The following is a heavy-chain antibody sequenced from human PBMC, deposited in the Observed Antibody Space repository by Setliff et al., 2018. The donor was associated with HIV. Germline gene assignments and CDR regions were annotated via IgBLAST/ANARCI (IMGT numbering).Heavy chain of an antibody. CDR3: ARDEQYQLLLDY. J-gene: IGHJ4*02. Sequence: GASVKVSCKASGGTFGSYAISWVRQAPGQGLEWVGGIIPMFGSANYAQKFQGRVKINADAFTSTAYMELRSLRSDDTAVYYCARDEQYQLLLDYWGQGTLVTVSS. D-gene: IGHD2-2*01. CDR2: IIPMFGSA. CDR1: GGTFGSYA. V-gene: IGHV1-69*13.